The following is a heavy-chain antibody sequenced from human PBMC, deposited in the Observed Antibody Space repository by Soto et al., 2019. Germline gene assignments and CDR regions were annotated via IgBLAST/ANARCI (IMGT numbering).Heavy chain of an antibody. CDR3: ARDLNCQWLMGGWFDP. Sequence: QVQLVQSGAEVKKPGSSVKVSCKASGGTFSSYAISWVRQAPGQGLEWMGGIIPIFGTANYAQKFQGRVTITADESTSTAYMEPSSLRSEDTAVYYCARDLNCQWLMGGWFDPWGQGTLVTVSS. CDR2: IIPIFGTA. CDR1: GGTFSSYA. J-gene: IGHJ5*02. V-gene: IGHV1-69*12. D-gene: IGHD6-19*01.